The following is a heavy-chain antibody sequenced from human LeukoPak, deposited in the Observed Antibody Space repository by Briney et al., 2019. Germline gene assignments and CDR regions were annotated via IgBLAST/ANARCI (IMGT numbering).Heavy chain of an antibody. CDR1: GFTFSSYA. V-gene: IGHV3-30*01. J-gene: IGHJ4*02. Sequence: PGRSLRLSCAASGFTFSSYAMHWVRQAPGKGLEWVAVISYDGSNKYYADSVKGRFTISRDNSKNTLYLQMNSLRAEDTAVYYCASFRYFDYWGQGTLVTDSS. CDR3: ASFRYFDY. CDR2: ISYDGSNK. D-gene: IGHD1-14*01.